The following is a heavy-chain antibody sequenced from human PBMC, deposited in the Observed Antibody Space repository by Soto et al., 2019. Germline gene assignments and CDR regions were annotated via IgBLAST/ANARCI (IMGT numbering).Heavy chain of an antibody. J-gene: IGHJ4*02. CDR2: IIPIFGTA. CDR3: ARETGYSSGWYFDY. Sequence: GASVKVSCKASGGTFSSYAISWVRQAPGQGLEWMGGIIPIFGTANYAQKFQGRVTITADESTSTAYMELSSLRSEDTAVYYCARETGYSSGWYFDYWGQGTMGTVSS. CDR1: GGTFSSYA. D-gene: IGHD6-19*01. V-gene: IGHV1-69*13.